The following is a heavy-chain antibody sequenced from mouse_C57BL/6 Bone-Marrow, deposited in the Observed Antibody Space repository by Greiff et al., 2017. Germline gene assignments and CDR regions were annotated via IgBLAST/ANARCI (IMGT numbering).Heavy chain of an antibody. CDR2: IYPGDGVT. D-gene: IGHD1-1*01. V-gene: IGHV1-82*01. Sequence: VQLQQPGPELVKPGASVKISCKASGYAFSSSWMNWVKQRPGKGLEWIGRIYPGDGVTNYNGKFKGKATLTADKSSSTAYMQLSSLTSEDSAVYFCAREITTVVATNFDYWGQGTTLTVSS. CDR1: GYAFSSSW. CDR3: AREITTVVATNFDY. J-gene: IGHJ2*01.